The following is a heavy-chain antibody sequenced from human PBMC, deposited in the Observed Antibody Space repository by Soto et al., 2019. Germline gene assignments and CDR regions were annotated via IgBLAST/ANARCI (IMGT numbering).Heavy chain of an antibody. J-gene: IGHJ6*02. V-gene: IGHV1-69*01. CDR3: ARESSSPNYYYSGMDV. D-gene: IGHD6-6*01. CDR1: GGTFSSYA. Sequence: QVQLVQSGAEVKKPGSSVKVSCRASGGTFSSYAVSWVRQAPGQGLEWMGVIIPLLNTPKYVQKFQGRVTITADASATTAYMKLSSLRSEDTAVYYCARESSSPNYYYSGMDVWGQGTTVTVSS. CDR2: IIPLLNTP.